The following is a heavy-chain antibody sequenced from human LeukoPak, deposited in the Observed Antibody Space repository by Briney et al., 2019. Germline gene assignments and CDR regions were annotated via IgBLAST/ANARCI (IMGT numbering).Heavy chain of an antibody. CDR1: GFTFSSYG. J-gene: IGHJ4*02. CDR3: AKTVGKSRTPNFDY. D-gene: IGHD3-10*01. Sequence: TGGSLRLSCAASGFTFSSYGMSWVRQAPGKGLEWVSAISGSGGSTYYADSVKGRFTISRDNSKNTLYLQMNSLRAEDTAVYYCAKTVGKSRTPNFDYWGQGTLVTVSS. CDR2: ISGSGGST. V-gene: IGHV3-23*01.